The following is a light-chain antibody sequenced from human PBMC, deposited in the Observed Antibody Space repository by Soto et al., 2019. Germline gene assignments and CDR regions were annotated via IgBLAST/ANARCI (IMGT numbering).Light chain of an antibody. CDR1: RPINNW. CDR2: AAT. V-gene: IGKV1-12*01. Sequence: DIQMTQSPSSVSASVGDRVTITCRASRPINNWVAWYQQRAGKAPNLLIYAATNLLSGVPSRFSGSGSGTDFTLTISSLQPEDFATYYCQQANAFPPAFGGGTKVDLK. CDR3: QQANAFPPA. J-gene: IGKJ4*01.